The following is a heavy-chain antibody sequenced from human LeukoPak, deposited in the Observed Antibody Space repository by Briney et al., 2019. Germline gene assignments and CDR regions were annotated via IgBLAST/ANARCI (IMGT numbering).Heavy chain of an antibody. D-gene: IGHD3-10*01. CDR2: LDPVDGET. CDR1: GYTLNALS. CDR3: TTSRRFYYGSGTFQY. Sequence: ASVKVSCKASGYTLNALSIHWVRLAPGKGLEWMGGLDPVDGETIYAQRFQGRVTMTEDTSTDTAYLDLRSLRSDDTAVYYCTTSRRFYYGSGTFQYWGQGTLLTVSS. V-gene: IGHV1-24*01. J-gene: IGHJ1*01.